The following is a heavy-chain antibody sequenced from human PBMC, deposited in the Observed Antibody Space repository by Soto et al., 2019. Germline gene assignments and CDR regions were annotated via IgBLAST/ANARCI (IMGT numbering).Heavy chain of an antibody. CDR1: GGTFRSNA. V-gene: IGHV1-69*13. D-gene: IGHD6-13*01. CDR2: IIPIFGTA. J-gene: IGHJ6*02. CDR3: ARGTNIAAAGTIYYGMDV. Sequence: ASVKVSCKASGGTFRSNAISWVRQATGQGLEWMGGIIPIFGTANYAQKFQGRVTITADESTSTAYMELSSLRSEDTAVYYCARGTNIAAAGTIYYGMDVWGQGTTVTVSS.